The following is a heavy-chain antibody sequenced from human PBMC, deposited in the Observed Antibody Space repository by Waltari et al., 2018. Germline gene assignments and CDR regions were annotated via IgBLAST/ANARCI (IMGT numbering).Heavy chain of an antibody. V-gene: IGHV4-30-2*01. CDR1: GGSISSGGYS. D-gene: IGHD2-2*01. CDR3: ASGRYCSGTSCYGFPYYYYGMDV. Sequence: QLQLQESGSGLVKPSQTLSLTCAVSGGSISSGGYSWSWIRQPPGKGLEWSGYIYHSGSTYYNPSLKSRVTISVDRSKNQFSLKLSSVTAADTAVYYCASGRYCSGTSCYGFPYYYYGMDVWGQGTTVTVSS. CDR2: IYHSGST. J-gene: IGHJ6*02.